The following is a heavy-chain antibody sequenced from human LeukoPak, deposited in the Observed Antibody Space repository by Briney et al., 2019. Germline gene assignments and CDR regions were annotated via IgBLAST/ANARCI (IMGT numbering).Heavy chain of an antibody. CDR2: IIPIFGTA. J-gene: IGHJ4*02. V-gene: IGHV1-69*13. D-gene: IGHD3-22*01. CDR3: ARAHYYDSSGYEGEDY. CDR1: GGTFSSYA. Sequence: GASVKVSCKASGGTFSSYAISWVRQAPGQGLEWMGGIIPIFGTANYAQKFQGGVTITADESTSTAYMELSSLRSEDTAVYYCARAHYYDSSGYEGEDYWGQGTLVTVSS.